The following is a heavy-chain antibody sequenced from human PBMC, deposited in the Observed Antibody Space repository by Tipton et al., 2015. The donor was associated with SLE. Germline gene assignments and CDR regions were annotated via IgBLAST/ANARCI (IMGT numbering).Heavy chain of an antibody. CDR1: GFTVSNNY. V-gene: IGHV3-53*01. CDR3: ANPIEITIFGVVPNY. Sequence: GSLRLSCAASGFTVSNNYMSWVRQAPGKGLEWVSIIYSGGYTYYADSVKGRFTISRDNSKNTLYLQMNSLRAEDTAVYYCANPIEITIFGVVPNYWGQGTLVTVSS. D-gene: IGHD3-3*01. J-gene: IGHJ4*02. CDR2: IYSGGYT.